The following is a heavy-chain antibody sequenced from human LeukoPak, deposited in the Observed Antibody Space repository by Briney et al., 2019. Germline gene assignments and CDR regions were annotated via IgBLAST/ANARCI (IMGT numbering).Heavy chain of an antibody. V-gene: IGHV3-9*01. J-gene: IGHJ4*02. CDR3: VKDSAGYYDGGGYYGFDY. CDR1: GFTFDDYA. CDR2: ISWNGYPI. D-gene: IGHD3-22*01. Sequence: GRSLRLSCAASGFTFDDYAMHWVRQAPGKGLEWVSGISWNGYPIGYADSLKGRFTISRDNAKNSLYLQMNSLRAEDTAFYYCVKDSAGYYDGGGYYGFDYWGQGTLVTVSS.